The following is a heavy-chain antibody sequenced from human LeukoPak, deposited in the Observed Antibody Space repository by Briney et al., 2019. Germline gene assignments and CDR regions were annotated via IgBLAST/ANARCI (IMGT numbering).Heavy chain of an antibody. CDR1: GLTYISYA. Sequence: PGGSLRLSCAASGLTYISYAMSWVRQAPGKGLEWVSGISGSGGSTYYADSVKGRFTISRDNSKNTLYLQMNSLRAEDTAVYYCAKALRAYYFAYWGQGTLVTVSS. CDR2: ISGSGGST. J-gene: IGHJ4*02. CDR3: AKALRAYYFAY. V-gene: IGHV3-23*01.